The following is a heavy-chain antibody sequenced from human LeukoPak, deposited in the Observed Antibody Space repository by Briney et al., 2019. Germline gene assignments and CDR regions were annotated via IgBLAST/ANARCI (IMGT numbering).Heavy chain of an antibody. D-gene: IGHD2-15*01. J-gene: IGHJ6*02. Sequence: GASVKVSCKASGGTFSSYAISWVRQAPGQGLEWMGGIIPIFGTANYAQKFQGRVTITADESTSTAYMELSSLRSEDTAVYYCASSLTPPRRYCSGGSCYYYYGMDVWGQGTTVTVSS. CDR3: ASSLTPPRRYCSGGSCYYYYGMDV. CDR2: IIPIFGTA. V-gene: IGHV1-69*13. CDR1: GGTFSSYA.